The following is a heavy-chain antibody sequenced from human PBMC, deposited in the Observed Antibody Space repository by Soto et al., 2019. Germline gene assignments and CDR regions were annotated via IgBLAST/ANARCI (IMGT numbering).Heavy chain of an antibody. D-gene: IGHD6-19*01. J-gene: IGHJ6*02. CDR1: GFTFSNAW. V-gene: IGHV3-15*07. Sequence: GGSLRLSCAASGFTFSNAWMNWVRQAPGKGLEWVGRIKSKTDGGTTDYAAPVKGRFTISRDDSKNTLYLQMNSLKTEDTAVYYCTTAYSSGWYTVYYYYYGMDVWGQGTTVTVSS. CDR3: TTAYSSGWYTVYYYYYGMDV. CDR2: IKSKTDGGTT.